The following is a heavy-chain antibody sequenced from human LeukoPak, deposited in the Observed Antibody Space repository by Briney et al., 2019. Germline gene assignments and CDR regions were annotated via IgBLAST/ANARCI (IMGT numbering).Heavy chain of an antibody. J-gene: IGHJ4*02. CDR2: IRYDGSNK. Sequence: GGSLRLSCAASGFTFSSYGMHWVRQAPGKGLEWVAFIRYDGSNKYYADSVKGRFTISRDNSKNTLYLQMNSLRAEDTAVYYCAKDSMPHYYYDSSGPDPYFDYWGQGTLVTVSS. CDR3: AKDSMPHYYYDSSGPDPYFDY. V-gene: IGHV3-30*02. D-gene: IGHD3-22*01. CDR1: GFTFSSYG.